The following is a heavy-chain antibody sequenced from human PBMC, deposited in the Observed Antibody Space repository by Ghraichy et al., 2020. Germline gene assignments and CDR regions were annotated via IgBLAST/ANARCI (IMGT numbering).Heavy chain of an antibody. CDR1: GFIFRASS. CDR2: ISGSSTYI. V-gene: IGHV3-21*01. D-gene: IGHD6-19*01. J-gene: IGHJ3*01. Sequence: GGSLRLSCAASGFIFRASSLNWVRQAPGKGLEWVSSISGSSTYIYYADSVKGRFTVSRDNAKTSVSLQMNSLRAEDTAVYYCARLISVAGRVEHAFDLWGQGTLVSVSS. CDR3: ARLISVAGRVEHAFDL.